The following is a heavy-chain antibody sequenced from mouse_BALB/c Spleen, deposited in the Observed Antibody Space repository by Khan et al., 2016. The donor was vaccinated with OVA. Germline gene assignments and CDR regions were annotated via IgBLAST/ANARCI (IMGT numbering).Heavy chain of an antibody. CDR2: ISYSGST. V-gene: IGHV3-2*02. CDR3: ARGDYFDY. Sequence: EVQLQESGPGLVKPSQSLSLTCTVTGYSITSDYAWNWIRQFPGNKLEWMGYISYSGSTSYNPSLKSRISITRDTSKNQFFLQLNSVTTEDTATYCCARGDYFDYWGQGTTLTVSS. CDR1: GYSITSDYA. J-gene: IGHJ2*01.